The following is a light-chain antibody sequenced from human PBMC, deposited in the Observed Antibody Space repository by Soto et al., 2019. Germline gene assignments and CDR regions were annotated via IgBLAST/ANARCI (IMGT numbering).Light chain of an antibody. CDR2: GAS. CDR3: QQFGNSPST. CDR1: QSVSSSY. J-gene: IGKJ2*01. V-gene: IGKV3-20*01. Sequence: EIVLTQSPGTLSLSPGERATLSCRASQSVSSSYLACYQQKPGQAPRLLIYGASSRATGIPDRFSGSGSGTDFPLTISRLAPEDFAVYYCQQFGNSPSTFGQGTRLEIK.